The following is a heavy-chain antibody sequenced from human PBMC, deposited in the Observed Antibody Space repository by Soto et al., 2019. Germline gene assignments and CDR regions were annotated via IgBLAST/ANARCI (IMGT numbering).Heavy chain of an antibody. J-gene: IGHJ4*02. CDR1: GFTFRSYA. CDR2: ISGSGNTS. D-gene: IGHD6-13*01. Sequence: EVQLLESGVGLVQPGGSLRLSCVASGFTFRSYAMSWVRRAPGKGLEWVSAISGSGNTSYFADSVRGRFTISRDNSKDTLYLQLNNLRVDDTAEYFCAKGRGSSWNADYWGQGTLVTVAS. V-gene: IGHV3-23*01. CDR3: AKGRGSSWNADY.